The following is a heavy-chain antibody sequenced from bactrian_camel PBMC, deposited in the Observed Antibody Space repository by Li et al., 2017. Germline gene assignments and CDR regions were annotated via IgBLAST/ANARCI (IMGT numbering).Heavy chain of an antibody. CDR2: IDSDDSL. V-gene: IGHV3-2*01. Sequence: HVQLVESGGVSVPPGGSMTLSCTPSGYSFSRYCMAWFRQAPGKEREAVATIDSDDSLSYPDSVKGRFAISRDNAKSTLYLQMNSLNVEDTAVYYCATGGGRYCFYNLPAREYKHWGQGTQVTVS. J-gene: IGHJ4*01. CDR3: ATGGGRYCFYNLPAREYKH. D-gene: IGHD2*01. CDR1: GYSFSRYC.